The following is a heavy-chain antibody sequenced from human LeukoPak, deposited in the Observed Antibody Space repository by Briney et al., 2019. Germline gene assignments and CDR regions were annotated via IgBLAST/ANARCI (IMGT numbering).Heavy chain of an antibody. J-gene: IGHJ4*02. CDR1: GFTFSGFS. V-gene: IGHV3-7*01. D-gene: IGHD2-21*01. CDR3: VGDWGGNNKNFDY. Sequence: GGSLRLSCATSGFTFSGFSMSWVRQAPGKGLEWVALITRDGSQIDYVDSVTGRFTISRDNAESSMSLQMSDLKAEDTAIYYCVGDWGGNNKNFDYWGQGIPVTVSS. CDR2: ITRDGSQI.